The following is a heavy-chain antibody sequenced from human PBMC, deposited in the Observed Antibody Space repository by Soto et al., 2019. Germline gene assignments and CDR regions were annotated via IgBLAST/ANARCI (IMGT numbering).Heavy chain of an antibody. CDR1: RFTFSSYG. CDR2: ISYDGSNK. D-gene: IGHD2-2*01. V-gene: IGHV3-30*18. Sequence: QVQLVESGGGVVQPGRSLRLSCAASRFTFSSYGMHWVRQAPGKGLEWVAVISYDGSNKYYADSVKGRFTISRDNSKNTLYLQMNSLRAEDTAVYYCAKEGVVVPAATDYYYGMDVWGQGTTVTVSS. J-gene: IGHJ6*02. CDR3: AKEGVVVPAATDYYYGMDV.